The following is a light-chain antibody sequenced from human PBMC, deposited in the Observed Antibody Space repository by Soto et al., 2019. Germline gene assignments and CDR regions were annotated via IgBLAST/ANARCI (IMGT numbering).Light chain of an antibody. CDR2: GAS. CDR1: QSVSSN. J-gene: IGKJ1*01. V-gene: IGKV3-15*01. CDR3: QQYNNWPRT. Sequence: ETVMTQSPATLSVTPGERATLYCRASQSVSSNLAWYQQKPGQAPRLLIYGASTRATGIPARFSGSGSGTEFTLTISSLQSEDFAVYYCQQYNNWPRTFGQGVKVDI.